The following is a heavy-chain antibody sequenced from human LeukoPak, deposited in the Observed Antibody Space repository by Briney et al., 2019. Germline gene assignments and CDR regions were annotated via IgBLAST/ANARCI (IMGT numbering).Heavy chain of an antibody. D-gene: IGHD3-10*01. J-gene: IGHJ5*02. CDR1: GYTFTGYY. V-gene: IGHV1-2*02. CDR2: INPNSGGT. Sequence: ASVKVSCKASGYTFTGYYMHWVRQAPGQGLEWMGWINPNSGGTNYAQKFQGRVTMTRDTSISTAYMELSRLRSDDTAVYYCARGPYYYGSGSQWFDPWSQGTLVTVSS. CDR3: ARGPYYYGSGSQWFDP.